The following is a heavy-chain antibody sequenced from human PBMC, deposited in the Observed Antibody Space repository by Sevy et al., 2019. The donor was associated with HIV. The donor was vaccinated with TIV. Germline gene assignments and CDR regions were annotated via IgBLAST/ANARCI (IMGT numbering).Heavy chain of an antibody. CDR2: IYRNGWT. J-gene: IGHJ4*02. CDR1: GGSINNYY. CDR3: SRHDNSEYYRLDF. D-gene: IGHD3-22*01. Sequence: SETLSLSCTVSGGSINNYYWSWVRQPAGRGLEWIGHIYRNGWTIYNPSLKSRISMSVDTSKNQFSLKLNSVTAADTAVYYCSRHDNSEYYRLDFWGQGTLVTVSS. V-gene: IGHV4-4*07.